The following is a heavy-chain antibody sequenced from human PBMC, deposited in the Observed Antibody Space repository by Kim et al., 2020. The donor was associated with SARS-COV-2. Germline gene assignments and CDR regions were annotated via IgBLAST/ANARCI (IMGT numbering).Heavy chain of an antibody. CDR3: SRVAGSLRKRNYYYYGMDV. D-gene: IGHD6-19*01. CDR1: GFTFSNAW. J-gene: IGHJ6*02. V-gene: IGHV3-15*01. CDR2: IKSKTDGGTT. Sequence: GGSLRLSCAASGFTFSNAWMSWVRQAPGKGLEWVGRIKSKTDGGTTDYAAPVKGRFTISRDDSKNTLYLQMNSLKTEDTAVYYCSRVAGSLRKRNYYYYGMDVWGQGTTVTVSS.